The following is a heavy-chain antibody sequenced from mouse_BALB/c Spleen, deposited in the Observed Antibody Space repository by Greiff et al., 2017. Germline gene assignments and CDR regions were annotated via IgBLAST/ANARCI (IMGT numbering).Heavy chain of an antibody. CDR2: IFPGTGTT. CDR1: GYTFTSYW. V-gene: IGHV1S132*01. Sequence: VQLQESGAELVKPGASVKLSCKTSGYTFTSYWIQWVKQRPGQGLGWIGEIFPGTGTTYYNEKFKGKATLTIDTSSSTAYMQLSSLTSEDSAVYFCARSTTGYYFDYWGQGTTLTVSS. J-gene: IGHJ2*01. CDR3: ARSTTGYYFDY. D-gene: IGHD2-14*01.